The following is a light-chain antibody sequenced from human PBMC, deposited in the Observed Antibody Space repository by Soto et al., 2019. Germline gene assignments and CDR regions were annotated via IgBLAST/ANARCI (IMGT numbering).Light chain of an antibody. CDR3: CSFARSTTFYV. J-gene: IGLJ1*01. CDR2: EGS. V-gene: IGLV2-23*01. CDR1: SSDVGSSNL. Sequence: QSALTQPASVSASPGQSITISCTGSSSDVGSSNLVSWYQQHPGKAPKLIIYEGSRRPSGVSGRFSGSKSGNTASLTISGLQADAEADYYCCSFARSTTFYVFGSGTKLTVL.